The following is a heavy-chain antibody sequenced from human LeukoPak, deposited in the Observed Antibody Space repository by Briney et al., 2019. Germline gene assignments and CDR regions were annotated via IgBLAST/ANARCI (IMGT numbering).Heavy chain of an antibody. J-gene: IGHJ3*02. D-gene: IGHD1-1*01. CDR2: IYYSGST. CDR3: ARGERGTDAFDI. Sequence: SETLSLTCTVSGGSISSYYWSWIRQPPGKGLEWIGYIYYSGSTNYNPSLKSQVTISVDTSKNQFSLKLSSVTAADTAVYYCARGERGTDAFDIWGQGTMVTVSS. V-gene: IGHV4-59*01. CDR1: GGSISSYY.